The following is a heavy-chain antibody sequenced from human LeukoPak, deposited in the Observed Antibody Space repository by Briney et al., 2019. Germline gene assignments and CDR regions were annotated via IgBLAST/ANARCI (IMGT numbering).Heavy chain of an antibody. J-gene: IGHJ4*02. D-gene: IGHD3-10*01. CDR2: ISWDGGGT. V-gene: IGHV3-43D*03. CDR1: GFTFDDYA. CDR3: AKDMAAYYYASGNIDY. Sequence: GGSLRLSCAACGFTFDDYAMHWVRQAPGKGLEWVSLISWDGGGTYYADSVKGRFSISRDNSKNSLYLQMNSLRAEDTALYYCAKDMAAYYYASGNIDYWGQGTLVTVSS.